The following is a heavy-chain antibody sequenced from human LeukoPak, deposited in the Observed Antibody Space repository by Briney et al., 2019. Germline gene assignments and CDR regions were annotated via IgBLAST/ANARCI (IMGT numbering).Heavy chain of an antibody. J-gene: IGHJ6*02. CDR3: ARVRYCSGGSCYSDYYYGMDV. CDR2: INPNSGGT. CDR1: GYTFTGYY. V-gene: IGHV1-2*06. Sequence: GASVKVSCKASGYTFTGYYMHWVRQAPGQGLEWMGRINPNSGGTNYAQKFQDRVTMTRDTSISTAYMELSRLRSDDTAVYYCARVRYCSGGSCYSDYYYGMDVWGQGTTVTVSS. D-gene: IGHD2-15*01.